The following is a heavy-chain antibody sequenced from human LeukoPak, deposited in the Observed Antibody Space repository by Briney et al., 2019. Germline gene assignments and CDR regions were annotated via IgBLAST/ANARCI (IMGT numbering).Heavy chain of an antibody. CDR3: ARDPVSDYARGWYYYMDV. V-gene: IGHV4-59*01. D-gene: IGHD4-17*01. CDR2: FYNSGRS. J-gene: IGHJ6*03. Sequence: SETLSLTCTVSDDSISDYYRGWIRQPPGKGLEWIGYFYNSGRSTYNPSLKSRVTISADTSKNHFSLKLNSVTTADTAVYYCARDPVSDYARGWYYYMDVWGKGTTVTVSS. CDR1: DDSISDYY.